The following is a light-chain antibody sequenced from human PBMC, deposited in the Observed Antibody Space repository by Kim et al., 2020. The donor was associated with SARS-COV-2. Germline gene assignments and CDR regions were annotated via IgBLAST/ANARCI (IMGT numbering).Light chain of an antibody. V-gene: IGKV1-5*01. Sequence: DIQMTQSPSTLSASVGDRVTITCRASQNINIYLAWYQQKPGKAPSLMIYDASILESGVPSRFSGSGSGTEFTLTISSLQPDDFATYYCQEYKSDSWTFGQGTKVEIK. CDR3: QEYKSDSWT. J-gene: IGKJ1*01. CDR2: DAS. CDR1: QNINIY.